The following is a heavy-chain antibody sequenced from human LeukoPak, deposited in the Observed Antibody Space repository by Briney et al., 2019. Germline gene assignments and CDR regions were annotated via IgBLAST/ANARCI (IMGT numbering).Heavy chain of an antibody. CDR3: TTREPLWFGELAS. Sequence: GASLRLSCAASGFTFSSYAMSWVRQAPGKGLEWVSAISGSGGSTYYADSVKGRFTISRDNSKNTLYLQMNSLRAEDTAVYYCTTREPLWFGELASWGQGTLVTVSS. V-gene: IGHV3-23*01. CDR1: GFTFSSYA. CDR2: ISGSGGST. J-gene: IGHJ4*02. D-gene: IGHD3-10*01.